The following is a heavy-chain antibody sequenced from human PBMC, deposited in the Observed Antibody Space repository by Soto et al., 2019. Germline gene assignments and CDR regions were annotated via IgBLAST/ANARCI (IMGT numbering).Heavy chain of an antibody. Sequence: ASVKVSCKASGYTFTGYYMHWVRQASGQGLEWMGWINPNSGGANYAQKYQGWVTMTRDTSISTAYMELSRLRSDDTAVYYCARDVVYFNSTSRNRIYYWGLGSLVTVSS. CDR3: ARDVVYFNSTSRNRIYY. CDR1: GYTFTGYY. CDR2: INPNSGGA. J-gene: IGHJ4*02. D-gene: IGHD2-2*01. V-gene: IGHV1-2*04.